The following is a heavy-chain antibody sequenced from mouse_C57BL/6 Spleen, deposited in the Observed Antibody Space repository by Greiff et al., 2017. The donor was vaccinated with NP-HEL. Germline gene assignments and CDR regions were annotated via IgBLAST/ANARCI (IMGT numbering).Heavy chain of an antibody. V-gene: IGHV1-26*01. CDR2: INPNNGGT. Sequence: EVQLQQSGPELVKPGASVKISCKASGYTFTDYYMNWVKQSHGKSLEWIGDINPNNGGTSYNQKFKGKATLTVDKSSSTAYMELRSLTSEDSAVYYCAHYYGSSYGFAYWGQGTLVTVSA. D-gene: IGHD1-1*01. J-gene: IGHJ3*01. CDR3: AHYYGSSYGFAY. CDR1: GYTFTDYY.